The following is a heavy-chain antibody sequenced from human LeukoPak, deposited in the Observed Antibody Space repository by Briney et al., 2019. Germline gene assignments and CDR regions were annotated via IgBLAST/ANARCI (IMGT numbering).Heavy chain of an antibody. Sequence: GGSLRLSCAGSGFTFSNYWMTWVRQAPGKGLEWVAKIKQDGSEKYYVDSVKGRFTISKDNAKNSLYLQMNSLRAEDTAVYYCARDRATYFDYWGQGTLVTVSS. CDR1: GFTFSNYW. V-gene: IGHV3-7*01. CDR2: IKQDGSEK. CDR3: ARDRATYFDY. D-gene: IGHD1-26*01. J-gene: IGHJ4*02.